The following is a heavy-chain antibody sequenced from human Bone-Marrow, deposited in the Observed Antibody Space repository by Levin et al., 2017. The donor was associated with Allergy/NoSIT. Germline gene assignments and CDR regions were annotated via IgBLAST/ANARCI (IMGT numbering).Heavy chain of an antibody. CDR3: ARLAISGAGTLHWFDP. J-gene: IGHJ5*02. CDR1: GGSISTNAYY. Sequence: RPSETLSLTCTVSGGSISTNAYYWGWIRQPPGKGLEWIGSVYYSGTTYYNPSLKSRVTIFVDSSQNQFSLKLSSVTAADTAVYYCARLAISGAGTLHWFDPWGQGTLVTVSS. D-gene: IGHD6-19*01. V-gene: IGHV4-39*01. CDR2: VYYSGTT.